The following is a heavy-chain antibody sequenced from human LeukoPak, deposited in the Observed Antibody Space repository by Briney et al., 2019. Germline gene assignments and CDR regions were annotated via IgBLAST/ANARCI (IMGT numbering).Heavy chain of an antibody. CDR1: GGTFSSYA. V-gene: IGHV1-69*13. CDR3: ARAGRFDSGHAWFDP. D-gene: IGHD5-12*01. Sequence: GASVKVSCKASGGTFSSYAISWVRQAPGQGLEWMGGIIPIFGTANYAQKFQGRVTITADESTSTAYMELSSLRSEDTAVYYCARAGRFDSGHAWFDPWGQGTLVTVS. CDR2: IIPIFGTA. J-gene: IGHJ5*02.